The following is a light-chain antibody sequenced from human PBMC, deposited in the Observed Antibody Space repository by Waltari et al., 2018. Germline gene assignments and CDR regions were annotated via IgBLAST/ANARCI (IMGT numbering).Light chain of an antibody. V-gene: IGLV1-40*01. CDR3: QSYDGSLGGAV. CDR2: HNN. Sequence: QSVLTQPPSVSGAPGQRVTISCTGSSSNIGAGYDVHWYQQLPGTAPKPLIYHNNNRPSGVPDRFSGSKSGTSASLAITGLQAEDEADYYCQSYDGSLGGAVFGGGTQLTVL. J-gene: IGLJ7*01. CDR1: SSNIGAGYD.